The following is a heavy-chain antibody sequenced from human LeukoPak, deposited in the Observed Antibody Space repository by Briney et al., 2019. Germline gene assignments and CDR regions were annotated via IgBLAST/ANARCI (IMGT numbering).Heavy chain of an antibody. V-gene: IGHV4-34*01. Sequence: PSETLSLTCAVYGGSFSGYYWSWIRQPPGKGLEWIGEINHSGSTNYNPSLKSRVTISVDTSKNQFSLKLSSVTAADTAVYYCARVVTVTGARRTARTLDYWGQGTLVTVSS. J-gene: IGHJ4*02. CDR2: INHSGST. CDR1: GGSFSGYY. D-gene: IGHD2/OR15-2a*01. CDR3: ARVVTVTGARRTARTLDY.